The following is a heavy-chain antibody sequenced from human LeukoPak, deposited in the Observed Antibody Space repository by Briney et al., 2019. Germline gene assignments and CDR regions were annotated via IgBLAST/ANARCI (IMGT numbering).Heavy chain of an antibody. Sequence: SETLSLTCAVYGGSFSGYYWSWIRQPPGKGLEWIGEINHSGSTNYNPSLKSRVTISVDTSKNQFSLKLSSVTAADTAVYYCARLTPYYDFWSGYYKSYYFDYWGQGTLVTVSS. CDR1: GGSFSGYY. V-gene: IGHV4-34*01. J-gene: IGHJ4*02. CDR2: INHSGST. CDR3: ARLTPYYDFWSGYYKSYYFDY. D-gene: IGHD3-3*01.